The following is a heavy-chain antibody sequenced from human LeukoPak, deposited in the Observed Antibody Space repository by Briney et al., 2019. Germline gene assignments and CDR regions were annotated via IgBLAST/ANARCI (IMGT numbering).Heavy chain of an antibody. V-gene: IGHV5-10-1*01. D-gene: IGHD6-13*01. J-gene: IGHJ4*02. CDR3: ARHNSSWSPFDY. CDR2: IDPSDSYT. CDR1: GYSFTSYW. Sequence: GESLKISCKGSGYSFTSYWISWVRQMLGKGLEWMGRIDPSDSYTNYSPSFQGHVTISTDKSINTAYLQWSSLTASDTAMYYCARHNSSWSPFDYWGQGTLVTVSS.